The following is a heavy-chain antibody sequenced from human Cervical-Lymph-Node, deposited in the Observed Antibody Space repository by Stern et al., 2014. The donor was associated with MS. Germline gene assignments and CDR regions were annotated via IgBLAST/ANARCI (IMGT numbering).Heavy chain of an antibody. CDR1: GYTFISYY. D-gene: IGHD6-19*01. CDR2: INPSGGST. V-gene: IGHV1-46*01. J-gene: IGHJ6*02. Sequence: VQLVQSGTEVKTPGASVKLSCKASGYTFISYYIHWVRQAPGQGLTWMGIINPSGGSTGYAQKFQGRVTMTRDTSASTVSMELSSLRSEDTAVYYCAREVAGHRLGMMDVWGQGTSVTVSS. CDR3: AREVAGHRLGMMDV.